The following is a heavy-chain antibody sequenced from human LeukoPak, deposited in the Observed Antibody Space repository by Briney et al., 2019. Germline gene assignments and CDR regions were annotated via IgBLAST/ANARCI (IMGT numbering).Heavy chain of an antibody. CDR2: INHSGST. D-gene: IGHD2-21*01. CDR1: GGSFSGYY. V-gene: IGHV4-34*01. Sequence: SETLSLTCAVYGGSFSGYYWGWIRQPPGKGLEWIGEINHSGSTNYNPSLKSRVTISVDTSKNQFSLKLSSVTAADTAVYYCARVKLVLGRGGYYYFDYWGQGTLVTVSS. CDR3: ARVKLVLGRGGYYYFDY. J-gene: IGHJ4*02.